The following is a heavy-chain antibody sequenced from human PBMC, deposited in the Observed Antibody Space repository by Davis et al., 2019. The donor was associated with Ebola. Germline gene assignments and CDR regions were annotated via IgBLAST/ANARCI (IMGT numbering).Heavy chain of an antibody. CDR3: TTPGGQDSGYDVFDI. J-gene: IGHJ3*02. CDR2: SNPYNGDT. D-gene: IGHD5-12*01. CDR1: GYTFRNFV. V-gene: IGHV1-18*01. Sequence: ASVKVSCKTSGYTFRNFVINWVRQAPGQGLEWMGYSNPYNGDTNYALKFQGRVTFTTDPSTTTAYMDLRCLRSEDTALYYCTTPGGQDSGYDVFDIWGQGTMVTVSS.